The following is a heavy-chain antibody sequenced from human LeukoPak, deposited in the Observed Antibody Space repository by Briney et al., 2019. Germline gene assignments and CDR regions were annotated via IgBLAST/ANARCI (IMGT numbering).Heavy chain of an antibody. CDR3: AKNYGSDRGVHYGMDV. J-gene: IGHJ6*02. D-gene: IGHD3-10*01. V-gene: IGHV3-23*01. Sequence: GGSLRLSCAASGFTFSSYSMNWVRQAPGKGLERVAAISGISGSTTIYAGSVKGRFTVSRDNSKSTLYLQMNSLRVEDTAVYYCAKNYGSDRGVHYGMDVWGQGTTVTVAS. CDR2: ISGISGSTT. CDR1: GFTFSSYS.